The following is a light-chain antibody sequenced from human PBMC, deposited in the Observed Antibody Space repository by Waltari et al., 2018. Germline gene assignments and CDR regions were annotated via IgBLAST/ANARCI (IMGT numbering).Light chain of an antibody. V-gene: IGLV1-40*01. CDR3: QSYDNSLSGSV. CDR1: RSNTRAGSA. J-gene: IGLJ2*01. CDR2: GNS. Sequence: QSGLTQPPSVSGAPGQRVTLSCTGSRSNTRAGSAVPWSQLPPGTAPKVLIYGNSNRPSGVPDRFSGSKSGTSASLAITGLQAEDEADYYCQSYDNSLSGSVFGGGTKLTVL.